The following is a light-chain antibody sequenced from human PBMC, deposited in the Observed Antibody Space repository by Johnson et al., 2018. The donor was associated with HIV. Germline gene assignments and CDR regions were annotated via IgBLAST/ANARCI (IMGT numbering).Light chain of an antibody. V-gene: IGLV1-51*01. CDR3: GTWDSSLRTGF. J-gene: IGLJ1*01. CDR1: SSNIGNNY. Sequence: QSVLTQPPSVSAAPGQKVIISCSGSSSNIGNNYVSWYQQLPGTAPKLLIDYNNKRPSGIPGRFPASKSVTSATLHITGLQTGDEADYYCGTWDSSLRTGFFGSGTKVTVL. CDR2: YNN.